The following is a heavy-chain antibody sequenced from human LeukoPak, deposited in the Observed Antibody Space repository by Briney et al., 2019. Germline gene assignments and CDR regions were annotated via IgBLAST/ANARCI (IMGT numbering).Heavy chain of an antibody. D-gene: IGHD6-6*01. V-gene: IGHV3-11*01. CDR3: ARTARLLEY. CDR1: GFTFSDPY. Sequence: GGSLRLSCAASGFTFSDPYMSWIRQAPGKGLEYLSYISPDGKSISYTDSVKARFTISRDNTKNSLYLQMTSLRAEDTAIYYCARTARLLEYWGQGTLVTVSS. J-gene: IGHJ4*02. CDR2: ISPDGKSI.